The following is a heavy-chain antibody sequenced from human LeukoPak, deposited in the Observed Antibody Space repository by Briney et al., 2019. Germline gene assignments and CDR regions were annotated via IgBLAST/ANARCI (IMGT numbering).Heavy chain of an antibody. D-gene: IGHD6-19*01. V-gene: IGHV4-61*02. Sequence: SETLSLTCTVSGGSISSGSYYWSWIRQPAGKGLEWIGRIYTSGSTNYNPSPKSRVTISVDTSKNQFSLKLSSVTAADTAVYYCARSSGWTFDYWGQGTLVTVSS. CDR1: GGSISSGSYY. CDR2: IYTSGST. J-gene: IGHJ4*02. CDR3: ARSSGWTFDY.